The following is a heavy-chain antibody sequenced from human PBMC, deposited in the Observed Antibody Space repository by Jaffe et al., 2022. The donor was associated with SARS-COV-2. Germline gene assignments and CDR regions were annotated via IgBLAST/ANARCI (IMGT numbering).Heavy chain of an antibody. CDR2: IYYSGST. CDR3: ARLRFLEWLTFDY. Sequence: QVQLQESGPGLVKPSETLSLTCTVSGGSISSYYWSWIRQPPGKGLEWIGYIYYSGSTNYNPSLKSRVTISVDTSKNQFSLKLSSVTAADTAVYYCARLRFLEWLTFDYWGQGTLVTVSS. CDR1: GGSISSYY. V-gene: IGHV4-59*01. J-gene: IGHJ4*02. D-gene: IGHD3-3*01.